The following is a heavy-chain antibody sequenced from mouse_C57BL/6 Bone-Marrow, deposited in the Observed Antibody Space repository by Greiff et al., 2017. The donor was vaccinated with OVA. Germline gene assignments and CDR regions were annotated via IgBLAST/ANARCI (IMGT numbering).Heavy chain of an antibody. J-gene: IGHJ2*01. V-gene: IGHV14-2*01. D-gene: IGHD1-1*02. CDR3: ARSTGGPYYFDY. Sequence: DVQLQESGAELVKPGASVKLSCTASGFNIKDYYMHWVKQRTEQGLEWIGRIDPEDGETKYAPKFQGKATITADTSSNPAYLQLSSLTSEDTAVYYCARSTGGPYYFDYWGQGTTLTVSS. CDR2: IDPEDGET. CDR1: GFNIKDYY.